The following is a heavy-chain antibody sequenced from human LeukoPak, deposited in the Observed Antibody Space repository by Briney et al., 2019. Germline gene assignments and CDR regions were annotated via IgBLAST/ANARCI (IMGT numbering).Heavy chain of an antibody. Sequence: PGGSLRLSCAASGFTFSSYGMHWVRQAPGKGLEWVSFIRYDGSNKYYADSVKGRFTISRDNSKNTLYMQLNSLRAEDTAVYYCARDFAAAGIFDYWGQGTLVTVSS. CDR1: GFTFSSYG. CDR2: IRYDGSNK. D-gene: IGHD6-13*01. CDR3: ARDFAAAGIFDY. V-gene: IGHV3-30*02. J-gene: IGHJ4*02.